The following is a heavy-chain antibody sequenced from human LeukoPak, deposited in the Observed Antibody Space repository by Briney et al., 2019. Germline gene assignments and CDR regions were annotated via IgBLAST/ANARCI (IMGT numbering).Heavy chain of an antibody. V-gene: IGHV3-30*18. D-gene: IGHD3-9*01. CDR3: AKGDDILTGYLIN. CDR1: GFTFSSYG. CDR2: ISYDGSNK. Sequence: GGSLRLSCAASGFTFSSYGMHWVRQAPGKGLEWVAVISYDGSNKYYADSVKGRFTISRDNSKNTLYLQMNSLRAEDTAVYYCAKGDDILTGYLINWGQGTLVTVSS. J-gene: IGHJ4*02.